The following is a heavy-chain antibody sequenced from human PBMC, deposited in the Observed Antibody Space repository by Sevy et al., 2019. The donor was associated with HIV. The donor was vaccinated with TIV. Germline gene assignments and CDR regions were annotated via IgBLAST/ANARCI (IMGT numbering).Heavy chain of an antibody. CDR3: ARLALYCRSTSCFDS. CDR1: GYTFTSYG. D-gene: IGHD2-2*01. V-gene: IGHV1-18*01. CDR2: ISTYNGNA. Sequence: ASVKVSCKASGYTFTSYGISWVRQAPGKGLEWMGWISTYNGNANYAHKFRDRVTKTTHTSETTAYLEVRSLRSDDTAVYYCARLALYCRSTSCFDSWGQGTLVTVSS. J-gene: IGHJ4*02.